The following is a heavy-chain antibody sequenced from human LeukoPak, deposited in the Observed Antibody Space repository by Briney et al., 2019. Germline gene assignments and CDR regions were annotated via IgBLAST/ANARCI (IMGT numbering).Heavy chain of an antibody. Sequence: GASVKVSCKVSGYTLTELSMHWVRQAPGKGLEWMGGFDPEDGETIYAQKFQGRVTMTEDTSTDTAYMELSSLRSEDTAVYYCATRLGETIFGVVIPAYFDYWGQGTLVPSPQ. J-gene: IGHJ4*02. V-gene: IGHV1-24*01. CDR1: GYTLTELS. CDR2: FDPEDGET. CDR3: ATRLGETIFGVVIPAYFDY. D-gene: IGHD3-3*01.